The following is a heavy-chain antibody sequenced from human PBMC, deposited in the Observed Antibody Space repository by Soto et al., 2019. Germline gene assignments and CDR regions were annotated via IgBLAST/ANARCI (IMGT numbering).Heavy chain of an antibody. D-gene: IGHD3-10*01. CDR3: ARHRYGSGSLYNWFDP. CDR1: GGSISGYF. Sequence: ASETLSLTCTVSGGSISGYFWSWMRQPPGKELEWIGYIYYSGSTNYNPSLKSRITMSVDSSKNQFSLKLSSVTAADTAVYYCARHRYGSGSLYNWFDPWGQGTLVTVSS. CDR2: IYYSGST. J-gene: IGHJ5*02. V-gene: IGHV4-59*01.